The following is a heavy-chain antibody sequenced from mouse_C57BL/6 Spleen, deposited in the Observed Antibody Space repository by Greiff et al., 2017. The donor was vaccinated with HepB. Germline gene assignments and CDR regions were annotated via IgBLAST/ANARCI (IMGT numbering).Heavy chain of an antibody. V-gene: IGHV1-52*01. J-gene: IGHJ4*01. CDR1: GYTFTSYW. CDR2: IDPSDSET. Sequence: VQLQQPGAELVRPGSSVKLSCKASGYTFTSYWMHWVKQRPIQGLEWIGNIDPSDSETHYNQKFKDKATLTVDKSSSTAYMQLSSLTSEDSAVYYCARLGYEYAMDYWGQGTSVTVSS. D-gene: IGHD3-1*01. CDR3: ARLGYEYAMDY.